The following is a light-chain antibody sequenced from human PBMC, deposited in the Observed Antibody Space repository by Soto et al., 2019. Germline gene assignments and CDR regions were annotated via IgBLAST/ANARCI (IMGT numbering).Light chain of an antibody. CDR2: GAS. Sequence: EIVLTQSPGTLSLSPGERATLSCRASQSVSSSYLAWYQQKPGQAPRLLIYGASSRATGIPDRFSGSGSETDFTLTISRLEPKDLTVYYCQQYGSSSWTFGQGTKVEIK. J-gene: IGKJ1*01. CDR1: QSVSSSY. V-gene: IGKV3-20*01. CDR3: QQYGSSSWT.